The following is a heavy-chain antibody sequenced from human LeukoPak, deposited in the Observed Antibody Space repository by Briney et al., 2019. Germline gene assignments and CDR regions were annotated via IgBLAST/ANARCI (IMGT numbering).Heavy chain of an antibody. CDR2: ISAYNGNT. CDR3: HSSTSGPSDY. CDR1: GYTFTSYG. J-gene: IGHJ4*02. D-gene: IGHD2-2*01. V-gene: IGHV1-18*01. Sequence: ASVTVSFKASGYTFTSYGISWVRQAPGQGLEWMGWISAYNGNTNYAQKLQGRVTMTTDTSTSTAYMELRSLRSDDTAVYYCHSSTSGPSDYWGQGTLVTVSS.